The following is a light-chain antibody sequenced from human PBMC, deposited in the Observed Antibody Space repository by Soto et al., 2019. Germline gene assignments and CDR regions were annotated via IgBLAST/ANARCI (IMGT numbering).Light chain of an antibody. J-gene: IGKJ1*01. V-gene: IGKV3-20*01. Sequence: EIVLTQSPGTLSLSPGERATLSCRASQSVSSSYLAWYQQKPGQAPRLLIYGASSRATGIPDRFSGSGSGTDFTLTISRLEPGDFAVYYCQHYGTSPRTFGQGTK. CDR2: GAS. CDR1: QSVSSSY. CDR3: QHYGTSPRT.